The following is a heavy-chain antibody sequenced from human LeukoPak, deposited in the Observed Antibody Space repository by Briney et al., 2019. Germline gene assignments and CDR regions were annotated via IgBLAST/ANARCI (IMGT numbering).Heavy chain of an antibody. CDR1: GFTFSSYA. CDR3: ASLDILTGYYIGPIDY. D-gene: IGHD3-9*01. Sequence: PGGSRRLSCAASGFTFSSYAMHWVRQAPGKGLEWVAVISYDGSNKYYADSVKGRFTISRDNSKNTLYLQMNSLRAEDTAVYYCASLDILTGYYIGPIDYWGQGTLVTVSS. J-gene: IGHJ4*02. V-gene: IGHV3-30-3*01. CDR2: ISYDGSNK.